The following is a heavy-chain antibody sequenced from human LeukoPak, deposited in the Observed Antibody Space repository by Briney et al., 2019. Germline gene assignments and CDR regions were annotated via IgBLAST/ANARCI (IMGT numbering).Heavy chain of an antibody. CDR1: RFTFSSYG. CDR2: IRDDGSIK. D-gene: IGHD3-16*01. J-gene: IGHJ4*02. V-gene: IGHV3-30*02. CDR3: AKVPHSWGLFDS. Sequence: GGSLRLSCAASRFTFSSYGMHWARQAPGKGLEWVAFIRDDGSIKYYADSVKGRFTVSRDNSKNTLYLQMDSLRTEDTAVYYCAKVPHSWGLFDSWGQGTLVTVSS.